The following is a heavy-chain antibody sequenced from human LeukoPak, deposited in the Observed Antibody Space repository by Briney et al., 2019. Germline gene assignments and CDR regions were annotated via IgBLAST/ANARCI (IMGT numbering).Heavy chain of an antibody. CDR1: GYTFTSYG. J-gene: IGHJ4*02. CDR2: ISAYNGNT. D-gene: IGHD6-19*01. V-gene: IGHV1-18*01. Sequence: ASVKVSCKASGYTFTSYGISWVRQAPGQGLEWMGWISAYNGNTNYAQKLQGRVTMTTDTSTSTAYMELRSLRSDDTAVYYCARVSRSSGWYSVGAYFDYWGQGTLVTVSS. CDR3: ARVSRSSGWYSVGAYFDY.